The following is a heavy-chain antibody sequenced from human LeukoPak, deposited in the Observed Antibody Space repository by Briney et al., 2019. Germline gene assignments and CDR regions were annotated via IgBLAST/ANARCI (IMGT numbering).Heavy chain of an antibody. V-gene: IGHV4-34*01. CDR1: GGSFSGYY. J-gene: IGHJ6*03. CDR3: ARTGGIPPYYYYYMDV. Sequence: SETLSLTCAVYGGSFSGYYWSWIRQPPGKGLEWIGEINHSGSTNYNPSLKSRVTISVDTSKNQFSLKLSSVTAADTAVYYCARTGGIPPYYYYYMDVWGKGTTVTVSS. CDR2: INHSGST. D-gene: IGHD3-16*01.